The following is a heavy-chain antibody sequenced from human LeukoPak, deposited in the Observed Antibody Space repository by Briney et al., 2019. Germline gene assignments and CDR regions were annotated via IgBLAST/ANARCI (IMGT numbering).Heavy chain of an antibody. CDR3: ARVDVVVPAAFDY. CDR1: GFTFSSHA. Sequence: GRSLRLSCAASGFTFSSHAMHWVRQAPGKGLEWVAVISYDGSNKYYADSVKGRFTISRDNSKNTLYLQMNSLRAEDTAVYYCARVDVVVPAAFDYWGQGTLVTVSS. CDR2: ISYDGSNK. V-gene: IGHV3-30*04. D-gene: IGHD2-2*01. J-gene: IGHJ4*02.